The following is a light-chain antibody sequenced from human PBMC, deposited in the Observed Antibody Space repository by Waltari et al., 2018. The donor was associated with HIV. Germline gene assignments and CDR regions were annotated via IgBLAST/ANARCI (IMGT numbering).Light chain of an antibody. V-gene: IGKV4-1*01. CDR3: QQTYTIPPT. J-gene: IGKJ4*01. Sequence: IVMTQSPESLAVSLGARATIKCQSRQNVFYSPNNKNYLSWYQQKPGQPPKLIIYWASSRQSGVPDRFSGSGSETDFTLTISSLQAEDVAVYFCQQTYTIPPTFGGGTKVEIK. CDR1: QNVFYSPNNKNY. CDR2: WAS.